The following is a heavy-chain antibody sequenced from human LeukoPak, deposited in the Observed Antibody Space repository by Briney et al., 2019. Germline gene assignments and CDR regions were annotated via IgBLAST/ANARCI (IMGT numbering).Heavy chain of an antibody. CDR2: ISGSGGST. D-gene: IGHD3-10*01. Sequence: GGSLRLSCGASGFTFSNYGMSWVRQAPGKGLEWVSGISGSGGSTYYADSVKGRFTISRDNSKNTLYLQMNSLRAEDTALYYCAKGGAVSSKSITMVRGTRRYYYYMDVWGKGTTVTISS. CDR1: GFTFSNYG. J-gene: IGHJ6*03. CDR3: AKGGAVSSKSITMVRGTRRYYYYMDV. V-gene: IGHV3-23*01.